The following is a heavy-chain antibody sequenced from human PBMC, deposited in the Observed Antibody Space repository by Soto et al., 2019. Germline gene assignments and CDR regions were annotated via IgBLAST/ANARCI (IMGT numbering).Heavy chain of an antibody. CDR1: GGTFSSYA. D-gene: IGHD3-3*01. CDR3: ASPGIFGVVIAPGYFDY. J-gene: IGHJ4*02. CDR2: IIPIFGTA. Sequence: QVQLVQSGAEVKKPGSSVKVSCKASGGTFSSYAISWVRQAPGQGLEWMGGIIPIFGTANYAQKFQGRVTITADESTSTAYMELSSLRSEDTAVYYCASPGIFGVVIAPGYFDYWGQGTLVTVSS. V-gene: IGHV1-69*12.